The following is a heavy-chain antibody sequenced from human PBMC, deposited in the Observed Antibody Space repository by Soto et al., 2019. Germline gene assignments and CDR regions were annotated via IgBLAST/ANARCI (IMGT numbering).Heavy chain of an antibody. V-gene: IGHV1-69*13. CDR3: ATGWNYDILTDAFDI. J-gene: IGHJ3*02. CDR2: IIPIFGTA. CDR1: GGTFSSYA. Sequence: SAKVSCKASGGTFSSYAIIWVRQAPGQGLEWMGGIIPIFGTANYAQKFQGRVTITADESTSTAYMELSSLRSEDTAVYYCATGWNYDILTDAFDIWGQGTMVTVSS. D-gene: IGHD3-9*01.